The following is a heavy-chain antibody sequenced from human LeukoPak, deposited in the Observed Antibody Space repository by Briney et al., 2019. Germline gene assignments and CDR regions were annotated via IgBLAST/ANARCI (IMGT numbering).Heavy chain of an antibody. CDR3: VRGGTYWTVS. J-gene: IGHJ5*01. Sequence: GGSQRLSCAASGFVFSASYMSWVRKAPGKGLEWVATIKPDGSEKYHVDSVSGRFTISRDNTNDSLFLQMNSLRVDDTAVYYCVRGGTYWTVSWGQGTLVNVS. V-gene: IGHV3-7*01. CDR2: IKPDGSEK. CDR1: GFVFSASY.